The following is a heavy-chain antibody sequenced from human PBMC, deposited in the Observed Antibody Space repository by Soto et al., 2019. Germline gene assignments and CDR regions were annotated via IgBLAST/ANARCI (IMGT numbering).Heavy chain of an antibody. CDR3: YVVVAAGVTY. CDR1: GFTFSSSA. CDR2: ISYDGKNT. Sequence: GGSLRLSCAASGFTFSSSAMHWVRQAPGKGLEWVAIISYDGKNTYYADSVKGRFTISRDNSKNTLYLQLNSLTTEDTAVYYTYVVVAAGVTYWGQGTLVTVSS. D-gene: IGHD2-15*01. J-gene: IGHJ4*02. V-gene: IGHV3-30*03.